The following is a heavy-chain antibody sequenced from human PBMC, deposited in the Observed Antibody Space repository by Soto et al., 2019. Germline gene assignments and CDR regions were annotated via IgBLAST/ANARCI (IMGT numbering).Heavy chain of an antibody. CDR1: GGSFSGYY. J-gene: IGHJ6*02. CDR2: INHSGST. CDR3: ARGGRGSGSYYNPYYYYYGMDV. D-gene: IGHD3-10*01. V-gene: IGHV4-34*01. Sequence: QVQPQQWGAGLLKPSETLSLTCAVYGGSFSGYYWSWIRQPPGKGLEWIGEINHSGSTNYNPSLKSRVTISVDTSKNQFSLKLSSVTAADTAVYYCARGGRGSGSYYNPYYYYYGMDVWGQGTTVTVSS.